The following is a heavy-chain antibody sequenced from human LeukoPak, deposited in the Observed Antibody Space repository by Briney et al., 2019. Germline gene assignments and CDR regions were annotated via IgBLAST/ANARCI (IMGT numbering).Heavy chain of an antibody. D-gene: IGHD2-8*01. CDR2: IQYDGSNE. J-gene: IGHJ6*03. V-gene: IGHV3-30*02. Sequence: GGSLRLSCVASGFTFSDHYMDWVRQAPGKGLEWVAYIQYDGSNEQYADSVKGRFSISRDSSKNILYLQMNSLRAEDTAVYYCAKDRCSNGVGCYYYYMDVWGKGTTVTISS. CDR1: GFTFSDHY. CDR3: AKDRCSNGVGCYYYYMDV.